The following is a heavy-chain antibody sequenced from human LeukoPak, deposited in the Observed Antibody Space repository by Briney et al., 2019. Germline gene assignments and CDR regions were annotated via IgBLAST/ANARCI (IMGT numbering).Heavy chain of an antibody. J-gene: IGHJ4*02. CDR3: ASRSQRDVATTDY. V-gene: IGHV3-23*01. CDR1: GFTFSSYA. D-gene: IGHD5-12*01. Sequence: GGSLRLSCAASGFTFSSYAMSWVRQAPGKGLEWVSGISGSGGSTYYADSVKGRFTISRDNSKNTLYLQMNSLRAEDTAVYYCASRSQRDVATTDYWGQGTLDTVSS. CDR2: ISGSGGST.